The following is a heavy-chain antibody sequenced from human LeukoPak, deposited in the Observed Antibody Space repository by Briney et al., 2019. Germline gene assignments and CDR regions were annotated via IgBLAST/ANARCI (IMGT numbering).Heavy chain of an antibody. CDR1: GYSISSGYY. CDR2: LYHSEST. Sequence: SETLSLTCTVSGYSISSGYYWGWIRQPPGKGLEWIGSLYHSESTYYNPSLKSRVTISVDTSKNQFSLKPSSVTAADTAVYYCARYGQQLVLGYFQHWGQGTLVTVSS. CDR3: ARYGQQLVLGYFQH. J-gene: IGHJ1*01. D-gene: IGHD6-13*01. V-gene: IGHV4-38-2*02.